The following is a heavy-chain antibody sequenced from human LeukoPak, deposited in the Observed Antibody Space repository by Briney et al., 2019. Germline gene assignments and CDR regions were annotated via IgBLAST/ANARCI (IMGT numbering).Heavy chain of an antibody. CDR2: IWYDGSNK. Sequence: PGGSLRLSCAASGFTFSSYGMHWVRQAPGKGLEWVAVIWYDGSNKYYADSVKGRFTIPRDNSKNTLYLQMNSLRAEDTAVYYCARDPTMASGWYFDYWGQGTLVTVSS. CDR1: GFTFSSYG. J-gene: IGHJ4*02. CDR3: ARDPTMASGWYFDY. V-gene: IGHV3-33*01. D-gene: IGHD3-10*01.